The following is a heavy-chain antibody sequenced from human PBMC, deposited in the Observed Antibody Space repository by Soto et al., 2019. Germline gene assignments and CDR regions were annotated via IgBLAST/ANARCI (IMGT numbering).Heavy chain of an antibody. D-gene: IGHD3-22*01. Sequence: VESLRLSCVASGFTFSSYSMNWVRQAPGKGLEWVSSISSSSSYIHYADSVKGRFTISRDNAKNSLYLQMNSLRAEDTAVYYWARDYDSSGYYSDYYGMDVWGQGTTVT. CDR1: GFTFSSYS. CDR2: ISSSSSYI. CDR3: ARDYDSSGYYSDYYGMDV. V-gene: IGHV3-21*01. J-gene: IGHJ6*02.